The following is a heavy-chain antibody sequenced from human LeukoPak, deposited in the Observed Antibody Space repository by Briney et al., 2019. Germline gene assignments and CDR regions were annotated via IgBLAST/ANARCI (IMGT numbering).Heavy chain of an antibody. D-gene: IGHD3-10*01. Sequence: GGSLRHSCSASGFPFSNYGMSCVRQAPGKGLEWVSAISGSGGSTYSADSVKGRFTISRDNSKNTLYLQMNSLRAEDTAVYYCAKTYYYGSGWDIWGQGTMVSVSS. J-gene: IGHJ3*02. V-gene: IGHV3-23*01. CDR2: ISGSGGST. CDR1: GFPFSNYG. CDR3: AKTYYYGSGWDI.